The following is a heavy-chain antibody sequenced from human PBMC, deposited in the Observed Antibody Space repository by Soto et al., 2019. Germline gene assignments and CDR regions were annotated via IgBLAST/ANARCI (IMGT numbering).Heavy chain of an antibody. CDR3: ARVRSSIAARRYFDY. CDR2: IYYSGST. Sequence: SETLSLTCTVSGGSISSGGYYWSWIRQHPGKGLEWIGYIYYSGSTYYNPSLKSRVTISVDTSKNQFSLKLSSVTAADTAVYYCARVRSSIAARRYFDYWGQGTLVTVSS. D-gene: IGHD6-6*01. CDR1: GGSISSGGYY. J-gene: IGHJ4*02. V-gene: IGHV4-31*03.